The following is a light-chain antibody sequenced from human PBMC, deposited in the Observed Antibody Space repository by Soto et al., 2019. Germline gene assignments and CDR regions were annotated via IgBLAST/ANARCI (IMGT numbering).Light chain of an antibody. CDR1: QDIRHY. Sequence: DIQMTQSPSSLSASVGDRVTITCRASQDIRHYLAWYQQKPGKVPRLLIFGASTLRSGVTSRFSGSGSGTDFTLAISSLQPEDVATYYCQKYDIAPWTFGHGTKVEIK. V-gene: IGKV1-27*01. CDR3: QKYDIAPWT. J-gene: IGKJ1*01. CDR2: GAS.